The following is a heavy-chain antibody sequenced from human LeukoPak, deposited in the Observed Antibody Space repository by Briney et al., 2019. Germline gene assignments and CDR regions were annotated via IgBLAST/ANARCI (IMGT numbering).Heavy chain of an antibody. Sequence: SETLSLTCAVCGGSFSGYYWSWIRQPPGKGLEWIGEINHSGSTNYNPSLKSRVTISVDTSKNQFSLKLSSVTAADTAVYYCARLDSSSWLDAFDIWGQGTMVTVSS. V-gene: IGHV4-34*01. D-gene: IGHD6-13*01. CDR3: ARLDSSSWLDAFDI. CDR2: INHSGST. CDR1: GGSFSGYY. J-gene: IGHJ3*02.